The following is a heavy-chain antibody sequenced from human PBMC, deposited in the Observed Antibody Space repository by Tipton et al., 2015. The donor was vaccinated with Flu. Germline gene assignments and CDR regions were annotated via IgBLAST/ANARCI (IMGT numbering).Heavy chain of an antibody. CDR3: ARAWAAAGSA. Sequence: SLRLSCAASGFSLSSYWMSWVRQAPGKGLEWVANINQDGSKTYFVDSVKGRFTISRDNDRNSVSLQMTSLRVEDTAMYYCARAWAAAGSAWGQGTLVTVSA. V-gene: IGHV3-7*01. CDR1: GFSLSSYW. CDR2: INQDGSKT. D-gene: IGHD6-13*01. J-gene: IGHJ5*02.